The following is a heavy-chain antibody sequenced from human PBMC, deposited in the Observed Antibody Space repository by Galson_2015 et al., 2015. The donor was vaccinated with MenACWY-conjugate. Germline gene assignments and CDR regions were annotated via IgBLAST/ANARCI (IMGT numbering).Heavy chain of an antibody. CDR3: ALRRVEARPASVDNWLAP. CDR2: IYYRG. CDR1: GGSIGPYY. Sequence: LSLTCSVSGGSIGPYYCYWIRQPPGKGLEWVGRIYYRGATILLDTSRNQFSLILNSVTAADTAIYYCALRRVEARPASVDNWLAPWGQGIRVTVSS. J-gene: IGHJ5*02. D-gene: IGHD1-26*01. V-gene: IGHV4-59*01.